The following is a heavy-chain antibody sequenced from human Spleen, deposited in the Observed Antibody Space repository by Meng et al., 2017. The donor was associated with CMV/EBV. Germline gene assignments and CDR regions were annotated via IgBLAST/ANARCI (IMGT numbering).Heavy chain of an antibody. CDR1: DSVSSNSAD. CDR3: ARALGAGKGWFDP. D-gene: IGHD4/OR15-4a*01. CDR2: TYYRSKWYS. Sequence: DSVSSNSADWNWIRQSPSRGLEWLGRTYYRSKWYSDYGVSVKSRITINSDTSKNQFSLHLNSVTPEDTAVYYCARALGAGKGWFDPWGQGTLVTVSS. V-gene: IGHV6-1*01. J-gene: IGHJ5*02.